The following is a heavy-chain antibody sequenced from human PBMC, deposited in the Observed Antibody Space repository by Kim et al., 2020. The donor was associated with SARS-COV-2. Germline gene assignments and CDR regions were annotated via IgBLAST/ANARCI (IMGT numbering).Heavy chain of an antibody. CDR1: GGSISSGDYY. D-gene: IGHD6-19*01. CDR2: IYYSGST. Sequence: SETLSLTCTVSGGSISSGDYYWSWIRQPPGKGLEWIGYIYYSGSTYYNPSLKSRVTISVDTSKNQFSLKLSSVTAADTAVYYCARASPNSSGLGYWDQGTLVTVSS. J-gene: IGHJ4*02. CDR3: ARASPNSSGLGY. V-gene: IGHV4-30-4*01.